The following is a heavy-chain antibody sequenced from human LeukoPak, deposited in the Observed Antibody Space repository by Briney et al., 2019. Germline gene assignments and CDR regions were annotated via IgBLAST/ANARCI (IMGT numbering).Heavy chain of an antibody. CDR3: ARAYSSGWRFDY. D-gene: IGHD6-19*01. Sequence: GGSLRLSCAASGFTFSSYDMHWVRQATGKGLEWVSAIGTAGDTYYPGSVKGRFTISRENAKNSLYLQMNSLRAEDTAVYYCARAYSSGWRFDYWGQGIVVTVSS. CDR1: GFTFSSYD. V-gene: IGHV3-13*01. J-gene: IGHJ4*02. CDR2: IGTAGDT.